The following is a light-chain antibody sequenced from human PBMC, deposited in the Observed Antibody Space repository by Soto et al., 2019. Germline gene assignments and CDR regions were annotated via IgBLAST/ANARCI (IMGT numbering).Light chain of an antibody. Sequence: DIQMTQSPSTLSASVGDRVTITCRASQSISSWLAWYQQKPGEAPKLLIYKASSLESGVPSRFSGSGSGTEFTLTISSLQPDDFATYYCQQYNSYSYTFGQGNKLEIK. CDR2: KAS. V-gene: IGKV1-5*03. CDR1: QSISSW. CDR3: QQYNSYSYT. J-gene: IGKJ2*01.